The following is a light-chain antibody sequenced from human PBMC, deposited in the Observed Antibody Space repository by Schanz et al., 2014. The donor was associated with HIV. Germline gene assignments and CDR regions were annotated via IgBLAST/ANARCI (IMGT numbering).Light chain of an antibody. CDR2: ANT. V-gene: IGLV1-40*01. Sequence: QSVLTQPPSVSGAPGQRITISCTGSSSNIGEGYDVHWYQHLPGTAPKLLIYANTNRPSGVPDRFSGSKSGTSATLGITGLQTGDEADYYCGTWDSSLSAGVFGGGTKLTVL. CDR1: SSNIGEGYD. J-gene: IGLJ3*02. CDR3: GTWDSSLSAGV.